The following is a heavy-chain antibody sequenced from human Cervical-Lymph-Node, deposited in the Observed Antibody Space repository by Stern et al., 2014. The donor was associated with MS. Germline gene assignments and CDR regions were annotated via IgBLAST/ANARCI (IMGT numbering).Heavy chain of an antibody. V-gene: IGHV3-30-3*01. CDR1: GFTFSNFA. J-gene: IGHJ4*02. CDR2: ISTDGSAT. Sequence: VQLVESGGGVVQPGRSLRLSCAASGFTFSNFAMHWFRQSPDKGLQLLAAISTDGSATNYADSVKGRFTISIDNSKNTLYLEMNSLTTDDTAVFYCARDLGYWGQGTLVTVSS. CDR3: ARDLGY.